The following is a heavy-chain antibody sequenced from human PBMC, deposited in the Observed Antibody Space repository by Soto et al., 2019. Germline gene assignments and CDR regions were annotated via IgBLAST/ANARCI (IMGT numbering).Heavy chain of an antibody. J-gene: IGHJ5*02. Sequence: PSETLSLTCIVSGDSISSSPYYWAWLRQPPGKPLEWIGSVYYSGTTYRNPSLKSRATLSVDRSKNQFSLQMSSVSAADTAVYYCAHIRDYNNYGWFDPWGPGSLVTGSS. D-gene: IGHD4-4*01. CDR2: VYYSGTT. V-gene: IGHV4-39*01. CDR1: GDSISSSPYY. CDR3: AHIRDYNNYGWFDP.